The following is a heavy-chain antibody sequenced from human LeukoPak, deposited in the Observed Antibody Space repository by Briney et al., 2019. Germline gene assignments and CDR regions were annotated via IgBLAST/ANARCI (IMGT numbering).Heavy chain of an antibody. D-gene: IGHD6-6*01. CDR2: INPDSSGT. CDR1: GYTFTGYY. CDR3: AREGSSSSSRFFDY. V-gene: IGHV1-2*02. J-gene: IGHJ4*02. Sequence: ASGKVSCKASGYTFTGYYMQWVRQAPGQGLEWMGWINPDSSGTNYAQRFQGRVTMTRDTSISIVYMELSRLRSDDTAVYYCAREGSSSSSRFFDYWGQGTLVTVSS.